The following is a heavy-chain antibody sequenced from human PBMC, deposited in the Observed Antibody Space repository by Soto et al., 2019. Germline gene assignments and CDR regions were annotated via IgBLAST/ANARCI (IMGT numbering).Heavy chain of an antibody. V-gene: IGHV4-59*01. CDR3: ARDRGYSSSSRLRSHFYGMDV. CDR1: GGSISSYY. Sequence: QVQLQESGPGLVKPSEILSLTCTVSGGSISSYYWSWIRQPPGKGLEWIGYIYYSGSTNYNPSLKSRVLISVDSSKNQFSLKLSSVTAADTAVYYCARDRGYSSSSRLRSHFYGMDVWGQGTTVTVSS. J-gene: IGHJ6*02. CDR2: IYYSGST. D-gene: IGHD6-6*01.